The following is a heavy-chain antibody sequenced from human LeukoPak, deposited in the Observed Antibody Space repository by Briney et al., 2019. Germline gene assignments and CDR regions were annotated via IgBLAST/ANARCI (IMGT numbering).Heavy chain of an antibody. CDR2: ISYDGSNK. D-gene: IGHD3-9*01. J-gene: IGHJ4*02. CDR1: GFTFSSYG. Sequence: GGSLRLSCAASGFTFSSYGMHWVRQAPGKGLEWVAVISYDGSNKYYADSVKGRFTISRDNSKNTLYLQMNSLRAEDTAVYYCAKTRDFDWLAPAPDYWGQGTLVTVSS. CDR3: AKTRDFDWLAPAPDY. V-gene: IGHV3-30*18.